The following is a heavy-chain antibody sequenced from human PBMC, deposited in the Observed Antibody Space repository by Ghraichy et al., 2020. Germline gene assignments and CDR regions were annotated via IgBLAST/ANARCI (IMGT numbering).Heavy chain of an antibody. J-gene: IGHJ4*02. CDR3: ARLGGSGTNPPYDK. V-gene: IGHV4-59*01. CDR1: GGSINSDY. CDR2: IHHSGTT. D-gene: IGHD3-10*01. Sequence: SETLSLTCTVSGGSINSDYWSWIRQPPGKGLEQIGYIHHSGTTIYNPSLQSRVTISVDTSKNQFSLNPRSVTAADTAVYYCARLGGSGTNPPYDKWGQGILVTVSS.